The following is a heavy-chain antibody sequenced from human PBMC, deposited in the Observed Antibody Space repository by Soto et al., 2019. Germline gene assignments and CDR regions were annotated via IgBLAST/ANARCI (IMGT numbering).Heavy chain of an antibody. CDR2: FFYTGST. CDR1: GGSMTSYY. D-gene: IGHD5-12*01. Sequence: SETLSLTCTVSGGSMTSYYWSWIRQPPGKGLEWIGYFFYTGSTNYNPSLESRLTMSVDVSKNHFSLRLNSVTAADTAVYYCAGGTDGKKVAYWGQGALVTVSS. CDR3: AGGTDGKKVAY. J-gene: IGHJ4*02. V-gene: IGHV4-59*01.